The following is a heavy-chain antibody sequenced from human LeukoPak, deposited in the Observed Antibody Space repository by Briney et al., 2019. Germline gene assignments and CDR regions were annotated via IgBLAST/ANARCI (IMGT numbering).Heavy chain of an antibody. CDR1: GGSISSYY. J-gene: IGHJ4*02. V-gene: IGHV4-4*08. CDR2: IYTSGST. CDR3: ASEIGSADFWTFDY. D-gene: IGHD3/OR15-3a*01. Sequence: SETLSLTCTVSGGSISSYYWSWIRQPPGKGLEWIGRIYTSGSTNYNPSLKSRVTISVDTSKNQFSLKLSSVTAADTAVYYCASEIGSADFWTFDYWGQGTLVTVSS.